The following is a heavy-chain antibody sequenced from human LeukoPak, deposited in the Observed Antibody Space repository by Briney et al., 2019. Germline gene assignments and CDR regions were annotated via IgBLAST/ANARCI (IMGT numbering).Heavy chain of an antibody. V-gene: IGHV3-48*03. D-gene: IGHD3-22*01. Sequence: GGSLRLSCAASGFTFSSYEMNWVRQAPGKGLEWVSYISSSGSTIYYADSVKGRFTISRDNAKNSLYLQMNSLRAEDTAVYYCARDHYDSSGYFYDYWGQGTLVTVS. CDR2: ISSSGSTI. CDR3: ARDHYDSSGYFYDY. J-gene: IGHJ4*02. CDR1: GFTFSSYE.